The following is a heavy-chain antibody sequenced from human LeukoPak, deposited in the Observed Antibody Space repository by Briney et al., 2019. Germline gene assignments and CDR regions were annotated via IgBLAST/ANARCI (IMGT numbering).Heavy chain of an antibody. Sequence: GGSLRLSCTASGFTFASQSMTWVRQAPGKGLEWVATMKEDGSGIHYVDSVRGRFTISRDNAKNSLYLQMNSLRGEDTAVYYCARGYGPWVYYGMDVWGQGTTVTVSS. CDR3: ARGYGPWVYYGMDV. V-gene: IGHV3-7*01. CDR1: GFTFASQS. D-gene: IGHD5-18*01. CDR2: MKEDGSGI. J-gene: IGHJ6*02.